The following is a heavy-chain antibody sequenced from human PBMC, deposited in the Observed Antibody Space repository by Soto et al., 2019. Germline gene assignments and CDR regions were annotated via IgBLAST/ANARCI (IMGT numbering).Heavy chain of an antibody. CDR3: ARGGLGTMIVVVIPFDY. J-gene: IGHJ4*02. V-gene: IGHV3-30-3*01. CDR2: ISYGGSNK. Sequence: GGSLRLSCRASGYTFSNYYIIWVRQAPGKGLEWVAVISYGGSNKYYADSVKGRFTISRDNSKNTLYLQMNSLRAEDTAVYYCARGGLGTMIVVVIPFDYWGQGTLVTV. D-gene: IGHD3-22*01. CDR1: GYTFSNYY.